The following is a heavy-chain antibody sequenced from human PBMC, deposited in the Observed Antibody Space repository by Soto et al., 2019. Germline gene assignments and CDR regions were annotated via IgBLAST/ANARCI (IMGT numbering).Heavy chain of an antibody. J-gene: IGHJ4*02. CDR2: IYHSGST. CDR1: SGSISSSYW. Sequence: QVQLQESGPGLVKPSGTLSLTCAVSSGSISSSYWWSWVRQPPGKGLEWIGEIYHSGSTNYNPSLKSRVNISIDKSKNQFSLKLSSVTAADTAVDYCARGGDYRFDYWGQGTMVTVSS. D-gene: IGHD4-17*01. CDR3: ARGGDYRFDY. V-gene: IGHV4-4*02.